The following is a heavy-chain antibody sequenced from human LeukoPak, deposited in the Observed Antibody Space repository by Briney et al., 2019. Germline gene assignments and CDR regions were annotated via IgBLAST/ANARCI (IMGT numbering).Heavy chain of an antibody. CDR1: GFTFSSNA. D-gene: IGHD4-17*01. CDR2: TSGSGGST. CDR3: ARNAYGAQTPSDV. J-gene: IGHJ6*02. Sequence: GGSLRLSCAASGFTFSSNAMSWVRQAPGKGLEWVSATSGSGGSTYYADSVRGRFTISRDNAKNSLYLQMNSLRAEDTAVYYCARNAYGAQTPSDVWGQGTTVTVSS. V-gene: IGHV3-23*01.